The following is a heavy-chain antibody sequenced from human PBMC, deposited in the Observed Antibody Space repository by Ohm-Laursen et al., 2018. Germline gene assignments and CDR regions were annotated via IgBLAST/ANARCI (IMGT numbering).Heavy chain of an antibody. D-gene: IGHD3-22*01. V-gene: IGHV3-73*01. CDR1: GFMFSASA. J-gene: IGHJ4*02. CDR3: TRRDRDDSGGYHDS. CDR2: LRSRPNNYAT. Sequence: SLRLSCTASGFMFSASAIHWVRQAPGKGLEWVGRLRSRPNNYATAYAASLKGRITISRDESKNTAYLQINSLKTEDTAVYYCTRRDRDDSGGYHDSWGQGTLVIVSS.